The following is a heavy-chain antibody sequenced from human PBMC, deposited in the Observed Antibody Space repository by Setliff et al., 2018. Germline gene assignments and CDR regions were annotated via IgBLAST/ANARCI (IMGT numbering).Heavy chain of an antibody. CDR2: ISGGGSRT. D-gene: IGHD3-3*01. V-gene: IGHV3-23*01. CDR3: VRGSDMSPNYIDV. CDR1: GFTFSSYA. J-gene: IGHJ6*03. Sequence: GGSLRLSCAASGFTFSSYAMTWVRQAPGKGLEWVSGISGGGSRTYYADSVKGRFTISRDNSKNSLYLQMNSLRAEDTAVYYCVRGSDMSPNYIDVWGKGTTVTVSS.